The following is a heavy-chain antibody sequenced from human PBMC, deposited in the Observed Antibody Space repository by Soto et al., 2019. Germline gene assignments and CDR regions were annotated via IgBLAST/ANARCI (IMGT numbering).Heavy chain of an antibody. CDR3: ARYYGSNPWFDP. CDR2: IYHSGSS. Sequence: SETLSLTCAVSGGSITSGGYSWSWIRQSPGKGLEWIGYIYHSGSSYYNPSLKSRLTMSVDIYKNQFFLTLNSVTAADTAVYYCARYYGSNPWFDPWGQGILVTVSS. V-gene: IGHV4-30-2*06. CDR1: GGSITSGGYS. D-gene: IGHD3-16*01. J-gene: IGHJ5*02.